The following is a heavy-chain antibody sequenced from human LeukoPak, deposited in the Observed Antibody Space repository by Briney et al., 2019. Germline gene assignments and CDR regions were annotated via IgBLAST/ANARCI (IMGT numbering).Heavy chain of an antibody. J-gene: IGHJ4*02. Sequence: ASVKVSCKASGYTFTSYGIIWVRQAPGQGLEWMGRVSGYNGNTNYAQKLQGRVTMTTDTSTTTAYMELRSLRSDDTAVYYCGRGDYGDYWGQGTRVTVSS. CDR3: GRGDYGDY. V-gene: IGHV1-18*01. CDR2: VSGYNGNT. CDR1: GYTFTSYG.